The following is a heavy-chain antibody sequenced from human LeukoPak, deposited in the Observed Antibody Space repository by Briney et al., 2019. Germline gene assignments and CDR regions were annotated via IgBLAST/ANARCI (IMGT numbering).Heavy chain of an antibody. Sequence: PGGSLRLSCTASGFTFGDYAMSWIRQAPGKGLEWVGFIRSKAYGETADYAASVKGRFTISRDDSKAIAYLQMNSLKTEDTAVYHCTGDRGAYNPYDYWGQGTLVTVSS. J-gene: IGHJ4*02. CDR2: IRSKAYGETA. CDR1: GFTFGDYA. D-gene: IGHD1-1*01. CDR3: TGDRGAYNPYDY. V-gene: IGHV3-49*03.